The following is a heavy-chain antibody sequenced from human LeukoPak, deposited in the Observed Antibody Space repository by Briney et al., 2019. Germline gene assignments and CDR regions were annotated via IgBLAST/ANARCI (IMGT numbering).Heavy chain of an antibody. CDR3: ARRGYGDYGRYFDY. V-gene: IGHV3-33*01. J-gene: IGHJ4*02. CDR2: IWYDGSNK. Sequence: GRSLRLSCAASGFTFSSYGMHWVRQAPGKGLEWVAVIWYDGSNKYYADSVKGRFTISRDNSKNTLYLQMNSLRAEDTAVYYCARRGYGDYGRYFDYWGQGTLVTVSS. D-gene: IGHD4-17*01. CDR1: GFTFSSYG.